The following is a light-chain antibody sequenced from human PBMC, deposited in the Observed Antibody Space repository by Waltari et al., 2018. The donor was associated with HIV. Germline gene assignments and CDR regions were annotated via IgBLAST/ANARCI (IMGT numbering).Light chain of an antibody. Sequence: QAGLTQPPSVSKGLRQTATLTCTGNNNNVGFQGAAWLQQRPGHPPKLLSYRNNNRPAGISGRFSASRSGNTASLTIAGLQPEDEADYYCSAWDSSLNVWMFGGGTKLTVL. V-gene: IGLV10-54*04. J-gene: IGLJ3*02. CDR2: RNN. CDR3: SAWDSSLNVWM. CDR1: NNNVGFQG.